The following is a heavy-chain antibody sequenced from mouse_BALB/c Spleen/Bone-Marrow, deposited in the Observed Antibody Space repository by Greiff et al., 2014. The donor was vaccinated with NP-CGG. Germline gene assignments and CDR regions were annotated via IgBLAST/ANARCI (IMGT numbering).Heavy chain of an antibody. CDR1: GDSITSGY. V-gene: IGHV3-8*02. CDR2: ISYSGST. Sequence: EVKLLESGPSLVKPSQSLSLTCSVTGDSITSGYLNWIRKFPGNKLEYMGYISYSGSTYYNPSLKSRISIIRDTSNNQYYLQLNLVTTRCTATYSCACGGDSGYSYAIDYWGQGTSVTVSS. CDR3: ACGGDSGYSYAIDY. J-gene: IGHJ4*01. D-gene: IGHD1-1*01.